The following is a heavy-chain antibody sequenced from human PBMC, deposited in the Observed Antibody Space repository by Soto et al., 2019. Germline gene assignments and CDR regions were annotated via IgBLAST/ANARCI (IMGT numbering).Heavy chain of an antibody. CDR1: GFTFSSYS. Sequence: VQLVESGGGLGQPGGSLRLSCAASGFTFSSYSMNSVRQAPGEGLEWVSYISSSSSTIDYADSVKGRFTISRDNAKNSLYLQMNSLRGEDTAVYYCAREVPGEKADSWGQGTLVTVSS. J-gene: IGHJ4*02. V-gene: IGHV3-48*01. CDR2: ISSSSSTI. CDR3: AREVPGEKADS. D-gene: IGHD2-21*01.